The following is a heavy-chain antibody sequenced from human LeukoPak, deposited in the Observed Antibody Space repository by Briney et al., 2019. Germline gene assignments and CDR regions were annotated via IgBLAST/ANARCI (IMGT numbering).Heavy chain of an antibody. CDR1: VGSISSYY. D-gene: IGHD6-13*01. CDR3: ARQGSIAAAANWFDP. J-gene: IGHJ5*02. Sequence: SQTLSLTCTVSVGSISSYYWSWIRQPPGKGLEWIGYIYYSGSTNYNPSLKSRVTISVDTSKNQFSLKLSSVTAADTAVYYCARQGSIAAAANWFDPWGQGTLVTVSS. CDR2: IYYSGST. V-gene: IGHV4-59*08.